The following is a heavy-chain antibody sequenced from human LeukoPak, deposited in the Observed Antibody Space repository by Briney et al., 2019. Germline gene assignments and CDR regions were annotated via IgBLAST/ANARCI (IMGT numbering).Heavy chain of an antibody. V-gene: IGHV4-34*01. J-gene: IGHJ4*02. CDR3: ARLNHCSSTSCYKRGGDY. CDR1: GGSFSGYY. Sequence: SETLSLTCAVYGGSFSGYYWSWIRQPPGKGLEWIGEINHSGSTNYNPPLKSRVTISVDTSKNQFSLKLSSVTAADTAVYYCARLNHCSSTSCYKRGGDYWGQGTLVTVSS. D-gene: IGHD2-2*02. CDR2: INHSGST.